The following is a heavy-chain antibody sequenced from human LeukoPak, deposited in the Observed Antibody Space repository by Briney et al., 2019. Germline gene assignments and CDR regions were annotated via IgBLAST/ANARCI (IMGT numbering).Heavy chain of an antibody. CDR3: ARGDFGRYAFDF. Sequence: PGRSLRLSCAASGFTFSNYYMSWIRQAPGKGLEWVSYINTIGTTIYYADSLKGRFTISRDNAKNSLSLQMDSLRAEDTAVYYCARGDFGRYAFDFWGQGTMVTVSS. V-gene: IGHV3-11*01. CDR2: INTIGTTI. D-gene: IGHD3-16*01. CDR1: GFTFSNYY. J-gene: IGHJ3*01.